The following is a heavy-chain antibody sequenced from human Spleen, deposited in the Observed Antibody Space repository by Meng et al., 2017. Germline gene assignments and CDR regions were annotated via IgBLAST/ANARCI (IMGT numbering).Heavy chain of an antibody. Sequence: QVQLDQSGADVKKPGASPKDSCKASGYTFTAYYIHWVRQAPGQGLEWMGRINPNSGGTNFAQKFQGRVIMTRDTSISTAYMELSSLGFDDTAVYYCAKALGWGSSPDYWGQGILVTVSS. CDR1: GYTFTAYY. J-gene: IGHJ4*02. CDR2: INPNSGGT. CDR3: AKALGWGSSPDY. D-gene: IGHD2-21*01. V-gene: IGHV1-2*06.